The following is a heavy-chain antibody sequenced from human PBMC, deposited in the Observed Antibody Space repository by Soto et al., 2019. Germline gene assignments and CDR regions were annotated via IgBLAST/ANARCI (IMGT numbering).Heavy chain of an antibody. CDR3: ARHNLALDSFDY. Sequence: ASVKVSCKASGYSFRNYGISWVRQAPGQGLEWMGWISGYNGDTNNAQNLQGRVTMTTDASTSTAYMELRSLRSDDTAMYYCARHNLALDSFDYWGQGTMVTVSS. CDR2: ISGYNGDT. CDR1: GYSFRNYG. V-gene: IGHV1-18*01. D-gene: IGHD1-1*01. J-gene: IGHJ4*02.